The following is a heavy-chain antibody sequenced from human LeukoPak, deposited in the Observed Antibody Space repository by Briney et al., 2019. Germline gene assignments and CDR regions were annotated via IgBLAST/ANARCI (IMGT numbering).Heavy chain of an antibody. J-gene: IGHJ4*02. V-gene: IGHV5-10-1*01. CDR3: ARHIDGYSTSFDY. D-gene: IGHD5-24*01. CDR1: GYSFTSYW. CDR2: IDPSDSYT. Sequence: GESLKISCKGSGYSFTSYWISWVRQMPGKGLEWMGRIDPSDSYTNYSPSFQGHVTISADKSISTAYLQWSSLKASDTAMYYCARHIDGYSTSFDYWGRGTLVTVSS.